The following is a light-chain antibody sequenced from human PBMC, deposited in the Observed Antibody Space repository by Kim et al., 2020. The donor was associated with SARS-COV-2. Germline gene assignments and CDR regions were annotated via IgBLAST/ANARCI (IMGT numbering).Light chain of an antibody. CDR3: QQYADSPPT. CDR2: GIS. J-gene: IGKJ1*01. Sequence: EVVLTQSPGTLSLSPGERATLSSRVSQTIASIHLAWYQQKAGQAPRLIIYGISTRPTGISDRFSGSGSETDFTLTINRLEPEDFAVYYCQQYADSPPTFGQGTKVEIK. V-gene: IGKV3-20*01. CDR1: QTIASIH.